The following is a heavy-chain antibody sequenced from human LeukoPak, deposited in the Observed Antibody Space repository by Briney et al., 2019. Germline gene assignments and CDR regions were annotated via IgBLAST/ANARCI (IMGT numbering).Heavy chain of an antibody. D-gene: IGHD2-8*01. V-gene: IGHV4-4*07. CDR1: GGSISSYY. Sequence: PSETLSLTCNVSGGSISSYYWSWIRQPAGKGLEWIGRIYTSGSTNYNPSLKSRVTMSVDTSKNQFSLKLSSVTAADTAVYYCVGGYCTNGVCYGDYWGQGTLVTVSS. CDR2: IYTSGST. J-gene: IGHJ4*02. CDR3: VGGYCTNGVCYGDY.